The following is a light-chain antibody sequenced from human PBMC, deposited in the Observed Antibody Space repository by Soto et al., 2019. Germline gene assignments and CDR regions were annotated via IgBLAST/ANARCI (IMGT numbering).Light chain of an antibody. CDR3: QQYGSSPLT. CDR1: RSVSGSS. V-gene: IGKV3-20*01. CDR2: DAS. J-gene: IGKJ4*01. Sequence: EIVLTHSPDPLSFSPEELDTLSCSTSRSVSGSSLARYQQEPGQAPRFVIYDASSRANGIPDRFSGSGSGKDVTLTISRLEPEEFAVYYCQQYGSSPLTFGGGTKVDIK.